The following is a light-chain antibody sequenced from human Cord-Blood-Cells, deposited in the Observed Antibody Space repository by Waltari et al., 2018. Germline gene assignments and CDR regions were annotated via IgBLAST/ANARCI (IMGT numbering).Light chain of an antibody. V-gene: IGLV1-44*01. J-gene: IGLJ3*02. CDR1: SSNIGSNT. CDR2: SNT. CDR3: AAWDDSLNGPV. Sequence: QSVLTQPPSASGTPGQRVTISCSGSSSNIGSNTVNWYQQIPGTAPKLLIYSNTPRPSGVPDRYAGSKSGTSASLAISGLQSEDEADYYCAAWDDSLNGPVFGGGTKLTVV.